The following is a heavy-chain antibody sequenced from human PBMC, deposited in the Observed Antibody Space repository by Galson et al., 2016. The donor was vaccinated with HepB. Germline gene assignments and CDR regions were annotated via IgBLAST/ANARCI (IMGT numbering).Heavy chain of an antibody. J-gene: IGHJ4*02. CDR2: IKQDGSEK. CDR3: ALGQGFLADS. V-gene: IGHV3-7*03. Sequence: SLRLSCAASGFTFTSAWMSWVRQAPGKGLEWVATIKQDGSEKHHVDSVKGRFTISRDNAKNSLYLQMSSLRPEDTAVYYCALGQGFLADSWGQGTLVTVSS. CDR1: GFTFTSAW.